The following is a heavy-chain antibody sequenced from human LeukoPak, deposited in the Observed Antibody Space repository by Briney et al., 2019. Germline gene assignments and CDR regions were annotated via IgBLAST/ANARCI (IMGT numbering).Heavy chain of an antibody. CDR2: ISGRGGST. D-gene: IGHD6-19*01. Sequence: GGSLRLSCAASGFTFSIYAMRWVRQAPGKGLEWVSAISGRGGSTYYADSVKGRFTISRDNYKNTLYLKMNRLRAEDTAVYYCAKGNLAVADYWGQGTLVTVSS. J-gene: IGHJ4*02. V-gene: IGHV3-23*01. CDR1: GFTFSIYA. CDR3: AKGNLAVADY.